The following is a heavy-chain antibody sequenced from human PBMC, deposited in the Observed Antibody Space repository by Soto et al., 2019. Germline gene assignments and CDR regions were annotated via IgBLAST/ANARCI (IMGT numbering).Heavy chain of an antibody. CDR1: GYTFSSYG. CDR2: ISASTSKT. J-gene: IGHJ5*02. Sequence: QDQLVQSGAEVKKPGASVKVSCKASGYTFSSYGISWVRQAPGQGLEWLGWISASTSKTKYAQKFQGRVTMTTDRSTSTVDIELRGLRSDDTAVYYCASVEAAMSGHWFDPWGQGTLVTVSS. CDR3: ASVEAAMSGHWFDP. V-gene: IGHV1-18*01. D-gene: IGHD2-15*01.